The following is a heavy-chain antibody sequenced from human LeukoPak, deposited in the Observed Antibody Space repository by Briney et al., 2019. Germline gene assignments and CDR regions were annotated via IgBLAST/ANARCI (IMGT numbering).Heavy chain of an antibody. V-gene: IGHV1-18*01. D-gene: IGHD2-15*01. CDR3: ARDEKKYCSGGSCPAYFDY. J-gene: IGHJ4*02. CDR1: GYNFRHYG. Sequence: GASVKVSCKTSGYNFRHYGISWVRQAPGQGLEWMAWISGGYNGESNYAQKLRGSLTMTNDTSTSTAYMELRSLRSDDTAVYYCARDEKKYCSGGSCPAYFDYWGQGTLVTVSS. CDR2: ISGGYNGES.